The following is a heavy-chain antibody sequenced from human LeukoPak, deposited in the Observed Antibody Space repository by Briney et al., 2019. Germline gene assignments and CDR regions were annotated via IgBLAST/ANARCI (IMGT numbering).Heavy chain of an antibody. V-gene: IGHV3-21*01. D-gene: IGHD6-6*01. CDR2: ISSSSSYI. CDR3: ARESIAAGAWFDP. Sequence: GGSLRLSCAASGFTFSSYSMNWVRQAPGKGLEWVSSISSSSSYIYYADSVKGRFTISRDNAKNSLYLQMNSLRAEDTAVYYCARESIAAGAWFDPWGQGTLVTVPS. CDR1: GFTFSSYS. J-gene: IGHJ5*02.